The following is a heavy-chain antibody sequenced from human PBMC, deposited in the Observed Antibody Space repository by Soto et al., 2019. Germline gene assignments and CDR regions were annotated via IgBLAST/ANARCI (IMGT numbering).Heavy chain of an antibody. CDR3: ARGDITGTTWDYYYYYYMDV. CDR2: IIPILGIA. J-gene: IGHJ6*03. Sequence: GASVKVSCKASGGTFSIYTISWVRQAPGQGLEWMGRIIPILGIANYAQKFQGRVTITADKSTSTAYMELSSLRSEDTAVYYCARGDITGTTWDYYYYYYMDVWGKGTTVTVSS. V-gene: IGHV1-69*02. D-gene: IGHD1-7*01. CDR1: GGTFSIYT.